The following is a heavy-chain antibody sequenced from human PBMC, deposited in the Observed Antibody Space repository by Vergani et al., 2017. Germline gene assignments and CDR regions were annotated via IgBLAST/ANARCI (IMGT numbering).Heavy chain of an antibody. J-gene: IGHJ3*02. Sequence: EVQLLESGGGLVQPGRSLRLSCAASGFTFDDYAMHWVRQAPGKGLEWVSGISWNSGSIGYADSVKGRFTISRDNAKNSLYLQMNSLRAEDTALYYCAKDSYDYDAFDIWGQGTMVTVSS. CDR2: ISWNSGSI. V-gene: IGHV3-9*01. D-gene: IGHD3-16*01. CDR3: AKDSYDYDAFDI. CDR1: GFTFDDYA.